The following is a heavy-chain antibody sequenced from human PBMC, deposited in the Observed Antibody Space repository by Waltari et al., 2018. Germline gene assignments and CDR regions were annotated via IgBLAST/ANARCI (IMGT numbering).Heavy chain of an antibody. CDR1: GCAFSDHF. D-gene: IGHD1-26*01. CDR2: IKNRAHHYTT. CDR3: AQYYVGF. J-gene: IGHJ4*02. V-gene: IGHV3-72*01. Sequence: ELQLVESGGDLVQPGGSLGLSCAASGCAFSDHFMDWVRQAPGKGLEWVGRIKNRAHHYTTEYAASVRGRFNISRDDSKNLLYLQMNSLTTMDTAVYYCAQYYVGFWGPGSVVTVSS.